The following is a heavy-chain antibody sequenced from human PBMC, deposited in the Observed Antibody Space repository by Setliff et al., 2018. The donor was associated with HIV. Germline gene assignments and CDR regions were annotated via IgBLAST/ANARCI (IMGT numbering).Heavy chain of an antibody. J-gene: IGHJ4*02. CDR1: SGSFSGYY. Sequence: SETLSLTCAVYSGSFSGYYWSWIRQPPGKGLEWIGEINHSGSTNYNPSPKSRVTISIDTSKNQFSVKLNFVTAADTAVYYCAREQWLVTRGYFDSWGQGIMVTVSS. CDR3: AREQWLVTRGYFDS. D-gene: IGHD6-19*01. CDR2: INHSGST. V-gene: IGHV4-34*01.